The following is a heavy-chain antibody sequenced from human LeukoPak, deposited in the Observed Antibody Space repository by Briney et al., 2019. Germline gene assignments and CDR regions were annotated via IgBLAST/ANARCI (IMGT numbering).Heavy chain of an antibody. CDR1: GFTFSSYA. Sequence: GGSLRLSCAASGFTFSSYAMHWVRQAPGKGLEWVAVISYDGSNKYYADSVKGRFTISRDNSKNTLYLQMNSLRAEDTAVYYCAREGTYYDFWSGEGSFWGQGTMVTVSS. CDR3: AREGTYYDFWSGEGSF. J-gene: IGHJ3*01. CDR2: ISYDGSNK. D-gene: IGHD3-3*01. V-gene: IGHV3-30-3*01.